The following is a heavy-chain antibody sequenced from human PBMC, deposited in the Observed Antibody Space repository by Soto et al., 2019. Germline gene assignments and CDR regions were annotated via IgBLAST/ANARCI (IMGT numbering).Heavy chain of an antibody. V-gene: IGHV3-33*01. J-gene: IGHJ4*02. D-gene: IGHD6-19*01. CDR1: GFTFSSYG. CDR3: AREQRWEEYSSGWFQDY. CDR2: IWYDGRNK. Sequence: QVQLVESGGGVVQPGRSLRLSCAASGFTFSSYGRHWVRQAPGKGLEWVAGIWYDGRNKYYADSVKGRFTNSRDNCPTGLYLQMTSPKAGDTAVYYSAREQRWEEYSSGWFQDYWGQGTLVTVSS.